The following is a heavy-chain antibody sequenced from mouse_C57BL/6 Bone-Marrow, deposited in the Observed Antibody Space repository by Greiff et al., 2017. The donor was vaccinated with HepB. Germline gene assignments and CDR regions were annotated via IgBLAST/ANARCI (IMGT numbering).Heavy chain of an antibody. Sequence: QVHVKQPGAELVKPGASVKLSCKASGYTFTSYWMHWVKQRPGQGLEWIGMIHPNSGSTNYNEKFKSKATLTVDKSSSTAYMQLSSLTSEDSAVYYCARKDDGYWFAYWGQGTLVTVSA. V-gene: IGHV1-64*01. CDR3: ARKDDGYWFAY. CDR1: GYTFTSYW. D-gene: IGHD2-3*01. J-gene: IGHJ3*01. CDR2: IHPNSGST.